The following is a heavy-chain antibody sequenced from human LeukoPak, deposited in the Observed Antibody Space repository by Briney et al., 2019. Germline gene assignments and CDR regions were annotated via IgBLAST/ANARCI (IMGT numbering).Heavy chain of an antibody. V-gene: IGHV3-7*01. CDR2: IKQDGSEK. D-gene: IGHD2-2*01. J-gene: IGHJ4*02. CDR1: GFTFSSYW. Sequence: PGGSLRLSCAASGFTFSSYWMSWVRQAPGKGLEWVANIKQDGSEKYYVDSVKGRFTISRDNAKNSLYLQMNSLRAEDTAVYYCARVPDIVVVPAAFFFDYWGQGTLVTVSS. CDR3: ARVPDIVVVPAAFFFDY.